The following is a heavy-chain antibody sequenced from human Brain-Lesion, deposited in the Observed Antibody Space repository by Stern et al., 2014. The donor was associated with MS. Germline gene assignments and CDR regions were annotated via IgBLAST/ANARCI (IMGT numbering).Heavy chain of an antibody. CDR2: IKEDGTEK. D-gene: IGHD3-3*01. CDR3: ARVYNTIYGIVTQRGSGMDV. V-gene: IGHV3-7*01. Sequence: EVQLLESGGGLVQPGGSLTISCTAAGFTFGNYWMTWVRQAPGKGLEWVANIKEDGTEKNYVESVKGRFTISRANSRNSLYLTMNSLRIEDTALYCWARVYNTIYGIVTQRGSGMDVWGQGTTVIVSS. J-gene: IGHJ6*02. CDR1: GFTFGNYW.